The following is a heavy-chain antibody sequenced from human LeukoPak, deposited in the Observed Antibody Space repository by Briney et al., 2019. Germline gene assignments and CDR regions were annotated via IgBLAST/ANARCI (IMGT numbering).Heavy chain of an antibody. CDR3: ARGVAMATITLFDY. Sequence: SETLSLTCTVSGGSISSYYWSWIRQPPGKGLEWIGYIYYSGSTNYNPSLKSRVTISVDTYKNQFSLKLSSVTAADTAVYYCARGVAMATITLFDYWGQGTLVTVSS. CDR1: GGSISSYY. CDR2: IYYSGST. D-gene: IGHD5-24*01. J-gene: IGHJ4*02. V-gene: IGHV4-59*08.